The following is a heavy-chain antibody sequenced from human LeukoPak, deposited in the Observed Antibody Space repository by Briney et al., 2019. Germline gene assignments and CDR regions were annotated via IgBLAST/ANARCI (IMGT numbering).Heavy chain of an antibody. J-gene: IGHJ4*02. V-gene: IGHV3-30*14. CDR3: ARVWVAGYYFDY. CDR2: ISYDGSNK. D-gene: IGHD6-19*01. Sequence: GGSLRLSCAASGFTFSSYAMHWVRQAPGKGLEWVAVISYDGSNKYYADSVKGRFTISRDNSKNTLYLQMNSLRAEDTAVYYCARVWVAGYYFDYWGQGTLVTVSS. CDR1: GFTFSSYA.